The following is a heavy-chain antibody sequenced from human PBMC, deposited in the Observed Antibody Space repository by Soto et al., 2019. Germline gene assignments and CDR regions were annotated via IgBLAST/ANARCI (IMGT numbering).Heavy chain of an antibody. V-gene: IGHV4-31*03. CDR1: VASISSGGYY. D-gene: IGHD3-22*01. CDR2: IYYSGSN. J-gene: IGHJ5*02. CDR3: ARESKYDTSGYPPWFAP. Sequence: QVQLQESGPGLVKPSQTLSLTCTVSVASISSGGYYWSWIRQHPGEGLEWIGYIYYSGSNSYNPSLKRRVTISVDTSKNQFSLKLSSVTAADTAVYYCARESKYDTSGYPPWFAPWGQGTLVTVSS.